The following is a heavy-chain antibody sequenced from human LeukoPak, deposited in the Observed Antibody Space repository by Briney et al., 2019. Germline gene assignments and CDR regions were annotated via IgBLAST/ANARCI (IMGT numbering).Heavy chain of an antibody. CDR2: ISSSGST. CDR1: GGSISSGSYY. CDR3: ARYGRGGFDP. D-gene: IGHD3-16*01. Sequence: SETLSLTCTVSGGSISSGSYYWSWIRQPAGKGLEWIGRISSSGSTNYNPSLKTRVTISMDTSKNQFSLKLTSVTAADTALYYCARYGRGGFDPWGQGTLVTVSS. V-gene: IGHV4-61*02. J-gene: IGHJ5*02.